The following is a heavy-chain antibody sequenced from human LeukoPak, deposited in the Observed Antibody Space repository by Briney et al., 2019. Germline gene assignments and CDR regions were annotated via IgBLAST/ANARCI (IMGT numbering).Heavy chain of an antibody. D-gene: IGHD1-26*01. CDR1: GFTFSHHG. CDR2: VGPSGART. Sequence: GGSLRLSCAASGFTFSHHGMNWVRQAPGKGLEWVSGVGPSGARTYYADSVKGQFTISRDNSKNTLYLQMNSLRAEDTAVYYCARGTFYGGMGDYFDYWGQGTLVTVSS. V-gene: IGHV3-23*01. J-gene: IGHJ4*02. CDR3: ARGTFYGGMGDYFDY.